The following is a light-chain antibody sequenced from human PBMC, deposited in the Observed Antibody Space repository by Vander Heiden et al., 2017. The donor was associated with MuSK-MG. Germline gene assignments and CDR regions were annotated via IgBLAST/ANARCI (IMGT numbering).Light chain of an antibody. CDR3: HQYGNSPWT. CDR2: GTY. Sequence: EIVLTQSPGTLSLSPGERATLSCRASPSVSSPYLAWYQQKPGQAPRLLIYGTYNRATGIPDRFSGSVSGTDFTLTITRLQPDDLAVYYCHQYGNSPWTFGQGTKVEIK. CDR1: PSVSSPY. V-gene: IGKV3-20*01. J-gene: IGKJ1*01.